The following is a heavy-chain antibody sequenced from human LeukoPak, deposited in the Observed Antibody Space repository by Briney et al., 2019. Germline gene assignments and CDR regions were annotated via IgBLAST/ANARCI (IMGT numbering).Heavy chain of an antibody. V-gene: IGHV3-7*01. D-gene: IGHD5-12*01. CDR1: GFTFSSYW. Sequence: GGSLRLSCAASGFTFSSYWMSWVRQAPGKGLEWVANIKQDGSERYYVDSVKGRFTISRDSAKNSLYLQMNSLRAEDTAVYYCARDQEWLRFDYWGQGTLVTVSS. CDR3: ARDQEWLRFDY. J-gene: IGHJ4*02. CDR2: IKQDGSER.